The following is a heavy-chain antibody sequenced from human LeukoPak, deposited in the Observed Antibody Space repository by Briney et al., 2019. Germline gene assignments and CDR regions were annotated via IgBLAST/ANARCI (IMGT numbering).Heavy chain of an antibody. CDR2: IYHSGST. D-gene: IGHD6-13*01. V-gene: IGHV4-30-2*01. J-gene: IGHJ2*01. CDR1: GGSISSGGYY. Sequence: PSETLSLTCTVSGGSISSGGYYWSWIRQPPGKGLEWIGYIYHSGSTYYNPSLKSRVTISVDRSKNQFSLKLSSVTAADTAVYYCARVYSSSWYEFQLLWYFDLWGRGTLVTVSS. CDR3: ARVYSSSWYEFQLLWYFDL.